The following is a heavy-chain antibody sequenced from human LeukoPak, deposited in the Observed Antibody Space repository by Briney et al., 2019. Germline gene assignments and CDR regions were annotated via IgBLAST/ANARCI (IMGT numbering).Heavy chain of an antibody. Sequence: PGGSLRLSCAASGFTFGDHYIDWVRQAPGKGLEWVGRSRDKANSYSTEYAASVKGRFTISRDNSKNSLYLQMNSLKTEDTAVYYCARTQYCISTTCCKIWDSWGQGTLVTVSS. CDR1: GFTFGDHY. CDR2: SRDKANSYST. D-gene: IGHD2-2*01. J-gene: IGHJ4*02. V-gene: IGHV3-72*01. CDR3: ARTQYCISTTCCKIWDS.